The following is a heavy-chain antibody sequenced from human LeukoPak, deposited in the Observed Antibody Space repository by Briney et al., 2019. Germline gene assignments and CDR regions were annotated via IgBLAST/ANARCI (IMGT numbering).Heavy chain of an antibody. CDR3: ARVRYYYMDV. Sequence: SETLSLTCAVYGESFSGYYWSWIRQSPGKGLEWIGEINHSGSTNYNPSLKSRVNISVDTSKNQFSLKLSSVTAADTAVYYCARVRYYYMDVWGKGTTVTVSS. J-gene: IGHJ6*03. V-gene: IGHV4-34*01. CDR1: GESFSGYY. CDR2: INHSGST.